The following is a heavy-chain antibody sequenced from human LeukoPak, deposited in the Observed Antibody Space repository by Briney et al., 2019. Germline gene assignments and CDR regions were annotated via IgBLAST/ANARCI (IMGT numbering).Heavy chain of an antibody. D-gene: IGHD1-1*01. Sequence: GGSLRLSCAASGFTFRSYEMNWVRQAPGKGREWLAYISSSGSTIYYADSVKGRFTISRDNAKNTLYLQMHSLGVEDAAVYHCARIGLTTPAFDSWGQGTLVTVSS. CDR2: ISSSGSTI. CDR3: ARIGLTTPAFDS. J-gene: IGHJ4*02. CDR1: GFTFRSYE. V-gene: IGHV3-48*03.